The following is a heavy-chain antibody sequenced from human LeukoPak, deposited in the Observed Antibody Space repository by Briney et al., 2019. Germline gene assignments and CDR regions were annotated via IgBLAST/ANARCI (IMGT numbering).Heavy chain of an antibody. Sequence: PGGSLRLSCAASGFTFSSYAMSWVRQAPGKGLEWVSAISGSGGSTYYADPVKGRFTISRDNSKNTLYLQMNSLRAEDTAVYYCAKCEDVGIPADWYFDLWGRGTLVTVSS. D-gene: IGHD1-14*01. CDR2: ISGSGGST. V-gene: IGHV3-23*01. CDR1: GFTFSSYA. J-gene: IGHJ2*01. CDR3: AKCEDVGIPADWYFDL.